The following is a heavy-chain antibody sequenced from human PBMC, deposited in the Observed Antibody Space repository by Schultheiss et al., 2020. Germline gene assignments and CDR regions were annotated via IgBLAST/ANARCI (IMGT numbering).Heavy chain of an antibody. D-gene: IGHD1-1*01. V-gene: IGHV4-4*02. CDR1: GGSISSSNW. J-gene: IGHJ4*02. CDR2: IYHSGST. Sequence: SETLSLTCAVSGGSISSSNWWSWVRQPPGKGLEWIGEIYHSGSTNYNPSLKSRVTILVDKSKNQFSLKLSSVTAADTAVYYCARRGTTMGARGFDYWGQGTLVTVSS. CDR3: ARRGTTMGARGFDY.